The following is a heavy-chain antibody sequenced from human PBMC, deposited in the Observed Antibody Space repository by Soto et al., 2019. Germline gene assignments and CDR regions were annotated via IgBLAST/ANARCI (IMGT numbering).Heavy chain of an antibody. CDR1: GFSFSSYA. CDR2: ISARGGSS. J-gene: IGHJ4*02. V-gene: IGHV3-23*01. Sequence: EVQLLESGGGLVQPGGSLRLSCAASGFSFSSYAMVWVRQAPGKGLEWVSVISARGGSSYFADSVKGRVTISRDNSKNVLSLEMNSLRAEDTAIYFCAKGSIEYSASVDNWGQGTLVLVSS. CDR3: AKGSIEYSASVDN. D-gene: IGHD5-12*01.